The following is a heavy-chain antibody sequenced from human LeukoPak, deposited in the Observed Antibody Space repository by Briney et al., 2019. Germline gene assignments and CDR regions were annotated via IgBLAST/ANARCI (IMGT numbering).Heavy chain of an antibody. CDR1: GYTFTGYY. CDR2: ISAYNGNT. D-gene: IGHD3-22*01. CDR3: ARRGTKYDSSGYYNLDY. Sequence: ASVKVSCKASGYTFTGYYLHWVRQAPGQGLEWMGWISAYNGNTNYAQKLQGRVTMTTDTSTSTAYMELRSLRSDDTAVYYCARRGTKYDSSGYYNLDYWGQGTLVTVSS. J-gene: IGHJ4*02. V-gene: IGHV1-18*04.